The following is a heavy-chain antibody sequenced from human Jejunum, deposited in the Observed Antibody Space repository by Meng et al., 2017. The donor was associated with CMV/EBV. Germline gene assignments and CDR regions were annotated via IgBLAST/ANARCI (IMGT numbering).Heavy chain of an antibody. CDR2: ISNDGVNK. CDR3: ARDQGWFGDQYFDY. J-gene: IGHJ4*02. CDR1: GFTFGKYA. Sequence: SGFTFGKYAMHWVRQAPGKGLEWVAVISNDGVNKYYADSVKGRFTISRDNSKNTVYLQMNSLRLEDTAAYYCARDQGWFGDQYFDYWGQGTLVTVSS. V-gene: IGHV3-30-3*01. D-gene: IGHD3-10*01.